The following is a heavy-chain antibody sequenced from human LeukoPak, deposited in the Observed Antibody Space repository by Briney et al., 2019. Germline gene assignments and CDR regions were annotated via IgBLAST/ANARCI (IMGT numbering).Heavy chain of an antibody. CDR3: ATGIFYGDFAPHHFDY. Sequence: VASVKVSCKVSGYTLTELSMHWVRQAPGKGLEWMGGFDPEDGETIYAQKFQGRVTMTEDTSTDTAYMELSGLRSEDTAVYYCATGIFYGDFAPHHFDYWGQGTLVTVSS. D-gene: IGHD4-17*01. CDR1: GYTLTELS. V-gene: IGHV1-24*01. CDR2: FDPEDGET. J-gene: IGHJ4*02.